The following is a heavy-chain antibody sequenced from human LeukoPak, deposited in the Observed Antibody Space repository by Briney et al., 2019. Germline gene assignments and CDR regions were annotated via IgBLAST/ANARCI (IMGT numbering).Heavy chain of an antibody. V-gene: IGHV4-39*01. Sequence: SETLSLTCTVSGGSISSSSYYWGWIRQPPGKGLEWIGSITYYNPSLKSRVTISVDTSKNQFSLKLSSVTAADTAVYYCARRRQSSSIAARTPLDYWGQGTLVTVSS. CDR2: IT. D-gene: IGHD6-6*01. J-gene: IGHJ4*02. CDR3: ARRRQSSSIAARTPLDY. CDR1: GGSISSSSYY.